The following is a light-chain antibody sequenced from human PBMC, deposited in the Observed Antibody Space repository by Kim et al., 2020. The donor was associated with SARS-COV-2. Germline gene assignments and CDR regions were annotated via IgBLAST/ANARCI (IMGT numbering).Light chain of an antibody. CDR3: SSYTTGTTLV. V-gene: IGLV2-14*03. J-gene: IGLJ1*01. Sequence: GQSITISCTGTSSDVGGYNYVSWYQQHPAKAPKLMIFEVSNRPSGVSDRFSGSKSGNTASLTISGLQAEDEADCHCSSYTTGTTLVFGTGTKVTVL. CDR2: EVS. CDR1: SSDVGGYNY.